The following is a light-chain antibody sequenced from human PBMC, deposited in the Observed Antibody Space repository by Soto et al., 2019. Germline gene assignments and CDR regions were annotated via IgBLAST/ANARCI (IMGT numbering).Light chain of an antibody. CDR3: QQYGSSPPWT. CDR1: QSVGSNY. Sequence: EIVMTQSPATLSVSPGERATLSFRASQSVGSNYLAWYQQKPGQAPRLLIHGASSRATGIPDRFSGSGSGTDFTLTISRLEPEDFAVYYCQQYGSSPPWTFGQGTNVDI. V-gene: IGKV3-20*01. CDR2: GAS. J-gene: IGKJ1*01.